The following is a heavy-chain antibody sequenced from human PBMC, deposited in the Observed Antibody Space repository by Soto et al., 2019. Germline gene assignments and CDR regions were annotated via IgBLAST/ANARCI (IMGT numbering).Heavy chain of an antibody. Sequence: QVRLVQSGAEMKTPGASMKVSCKTSGFTFSDYFMHWVRQAPGQGLEWMGWINPKSAGTNYAQKFQGRITLTRDTSVNTVYLEVNSLTTNDTAVYFCARGGRIRVTHGYGDYWGQGTLVTVSS. J-gene: IGHJ4*02. V-gene: IGHV1-2*02. D-gene: IGHD5-12*01. CDR3: ARGGRIRVTHGYGDY. CDR2: INPKSAGT. CDR1: GFTFSDYF.